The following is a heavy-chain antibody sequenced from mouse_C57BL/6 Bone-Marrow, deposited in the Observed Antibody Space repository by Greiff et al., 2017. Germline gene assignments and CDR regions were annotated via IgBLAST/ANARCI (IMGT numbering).Heavy chain of an antibody. D-gene: IGHD1-1*01. CDR1: GYTFTDYY. V-gene: IGHV1-26*01. Sequence: EVQLQQSGPELVKPGASVKISCKASGYTFTDYYMNWVKQSHGKSLEWIGDINPNNGGTSYNQKFKGKATLTVDKSSSTAYMELRSLTSEDSAVYYCAVGSRFAYWGQGTLVTVSA. J-gene: IGHJ3*01. CDR3: AVGSRFAY. CDR2: INPNNGGT.